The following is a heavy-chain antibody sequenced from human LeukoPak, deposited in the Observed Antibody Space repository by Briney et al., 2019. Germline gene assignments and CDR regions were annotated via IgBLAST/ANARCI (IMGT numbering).Heavy chain of an antibody. Sequence: SVKLSCKAAGGTLGSYAISWVRQSPGPGLGWWGRMMPIFGAANYAQKFHGRVATTTDDTPSTAYMERSSVRSEETAVLYCTSDVVPGAVVYAFDSWGQGTTVTDSS. J-gene: IGHJ3*02. V-gene: IGHV1-69*05. CDR3: TSDVVPGAVVYAFDS. CDR1: GGTLGSYA. CDR2: MMPIFGAA. D-gene: IGHD2-2*01.